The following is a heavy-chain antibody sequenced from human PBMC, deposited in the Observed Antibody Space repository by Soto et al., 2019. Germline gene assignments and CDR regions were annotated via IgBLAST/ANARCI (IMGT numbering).Heavy chain of an antibody. CDR2: IIPIFGTA. Sequence: QVQLVQSGAEVKKPGSSVKVSCKAPGGTFSSYAISWVRQAPGQGLEWMGGIIPIFGTANYAQKLQGRVTITSDESTSTGYMELSSLRSEDTAEYYCARSQGGSTSLDIYYYYYYGMDVWGQGTTVTVSS. J-gene: IGHJ6*02. V-gene: IGHV1-69*01. CDR3: ARSQGGSTSLDIYYYYYYGMDV. D-gene: IGHD2-2*01. CDR1: GGTFSSYA.